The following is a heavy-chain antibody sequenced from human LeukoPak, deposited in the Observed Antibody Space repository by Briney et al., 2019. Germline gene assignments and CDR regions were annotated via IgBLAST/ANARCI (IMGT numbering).Heavy chain of an antibody. D-gene: IGHD1-7*01. J-gene: IGHJ4*02. CDR3: AKRMTGTKSSDY. V-gene: IGHV3-23*01. CDR1: GFTFSNYG. Sequence: GGSLRLSCAASGFTFSNYGMSWVRQAPGKGLEWVSAITDSGGGTYYADSVKGRFTISRDNSENTLYLQMNSLRAEDTAVYYCAKRMTGTKSSDYWGQGALATVSS. CDR2: ITDSGGGT.